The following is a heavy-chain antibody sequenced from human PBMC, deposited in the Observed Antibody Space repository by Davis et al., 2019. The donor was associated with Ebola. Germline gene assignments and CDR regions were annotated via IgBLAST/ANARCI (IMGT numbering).Heavy chain of an antibody. CDR1: GGSVRSGSYR. Sequence: SETLSLTCTVSGGSVRSGSYRWSWIRQPPGKGLEWIRNINSRRSTNYNPSLKSRLTISIDTSETQYSLKLTSVTAADTAVYYFARLLDWNYLVNWFDPWGQGTRDTVSS. D-gene: IGHD1-7*01. CDR3: ARLLDWNYLVNWFDP. V-gene: IGHV4-61*01. J-gene: IGHJ5*02. CDR2: INSRRST.